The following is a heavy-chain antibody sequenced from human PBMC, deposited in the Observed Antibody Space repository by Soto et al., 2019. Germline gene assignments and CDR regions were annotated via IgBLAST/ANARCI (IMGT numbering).Heavy chain of an antibody. CDR3: AKEGSEWELLGGSYFDY. V-gene: IGHV3-30*18. CDR1: GFTFSSYG. D-gene: IGHD1-26*01. Sequence: VGALRLSCAASGFTFSSYGMHCVRQAPGKGLEWVAVISYDGSNKYYADSVKGRFTISRDNSKNTLYLQMNSLRAEDTAVYYCAKEGSEWELLGGSYFDYWGQGTLVTVSS. CDR2: ISYDGSNK. J-gene: IGHJ4*02.